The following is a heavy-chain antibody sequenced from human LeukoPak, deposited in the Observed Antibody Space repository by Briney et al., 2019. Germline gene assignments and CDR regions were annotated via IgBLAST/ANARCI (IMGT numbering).Heavy chain of an antibody. CDR2: ISGSGGST. CDR1: GFTFSSYA. D-gene: IGHD6-6*01. Sequence: SGESLRLSCAASGFTFSSYAMSWVRQAPGKGLEWVSAISGSGGSTYYADSVTGRFTISRDNYKNTLYLQMNSLRAEDTAVYYCAKGPFSSSSIYYYYYMDVWGKGTTVTVSS. V-gene: IGHV3-23*01. J-gene: IGHJ6*03. CDR3: AKGPFSSSSIYYYYYMDV.